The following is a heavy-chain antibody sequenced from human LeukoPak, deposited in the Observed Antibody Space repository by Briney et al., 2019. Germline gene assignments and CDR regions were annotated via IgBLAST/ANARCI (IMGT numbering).Heavy chain of an antibody. CDR1: GYTFTNYDYG. V-gene: IGHV1-18*01. Sequence: ASVKVSCKASGYTFTNYDYGISWVRQAPGQGLEWVGWISATNGNTKYVQEFQGRVSMTTDTSTNAAHMELRSLRSDDTAVYFCARVYGYNIGIYYFDYWGQGTLVTVSS. D-gene: IGHD2/OR15-2a*01. CDR3: ARVYGYNIGIYYFDY. CDR2: ISATNGNT. J-gene: IGHJ4*02.